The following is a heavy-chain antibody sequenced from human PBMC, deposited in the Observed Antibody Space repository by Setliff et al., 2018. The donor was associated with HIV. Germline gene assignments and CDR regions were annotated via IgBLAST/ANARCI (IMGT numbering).Heavy chain of an antibody. D-gene: IGHD3-22*01. V-gene: IGHV3-21*04. J-gene: IGHJ3*02. CDR2: ISSSSSYI. Sequence: GGSLRLSCAASGFTFSSYSMNWVRQAPGKGLEWVSSISSSSSYIYYADSVKGRFTISRDNARNSLSLQMNSLGAEDTAVYYCARGGGGYYYVGAVDIWGQGTVVTVSS. CDR1: GFTFSSYS. CDR3: ARGGGGYYYVGAVDI.